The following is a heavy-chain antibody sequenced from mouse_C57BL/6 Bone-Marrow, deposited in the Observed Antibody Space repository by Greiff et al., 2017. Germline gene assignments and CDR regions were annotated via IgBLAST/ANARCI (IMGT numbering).Heavy chain of an antibody. V-gene: IGHV5-6*01. CDR2: ISSGGSYT. J-gene: IGHJ4*01. D-gene: IGHD2-4*01. CDR3: ARHGNDYDGGDD. Sequence: EVQLVESGGDLVKPGGSLKLSCAASGFTFSSYGMSWVRQTPDKRLEWVATISSGGSYTYYPDSVKGRFTISRDNAKNTLYLQMSSLKSEDTAMYYCARHGNDYDGGDDWGQGTSVTVSS. CDR1: GFTFSSYG.